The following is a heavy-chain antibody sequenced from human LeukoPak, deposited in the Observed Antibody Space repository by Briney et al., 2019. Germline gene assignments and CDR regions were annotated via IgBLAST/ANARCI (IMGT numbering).Heavy chain of an antibody. CDR3: AKSMTLQWRGFFDL. CDR1: GFTFSTYA. V-gene: IGHV3-23*01. J-gene: IGHJ2*01. Sequence: GGSLRLSCAASGFTFSTYAMSWVRQAPGKGLEWVSTISDSGANTHYADSVRGRFTISRDNSKNTLYLQKNSLRADDTAIYYCAKSMTLQWRGFFDLWGRGTHVTVSS. CDR2: ISDSGANT. D-gene: IGHD6-19*01.